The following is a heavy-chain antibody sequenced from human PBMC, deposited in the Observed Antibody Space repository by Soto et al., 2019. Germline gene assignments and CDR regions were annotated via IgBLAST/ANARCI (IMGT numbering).Heavy chain of an antibody. Sequence: SETLSLTCTVSGGSISSGGYYWSWIRQHPGKGLEWIGYIYYSGSTYYNPSLKSRVTISVDTSKNQFSLKLSSVTAADTAVYYCARDGAYNWNGFDYWGQGTLVTAPQ. V-gene: IGHV4-31*03. D-gene: IGHD1-20*01. CDR2: IYYSGST. CDR3: ARDGAYNWNGFDY. J-gene: IGHJ4*02. CDR1: GGSISSGGYY.